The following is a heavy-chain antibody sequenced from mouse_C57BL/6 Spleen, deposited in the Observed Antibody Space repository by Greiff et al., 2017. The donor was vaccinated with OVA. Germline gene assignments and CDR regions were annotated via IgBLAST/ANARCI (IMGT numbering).Heavy chain of an antibody. CDR1: GFTFSDYY. V-gene: IGHV5-12*01. CDR3: ARVYYGNYDWYFDV. CDR2: ISNGGGST. Sequence: EVKLVESGGGLVQPGGSLKLSCAASGFTFSDYYMYWVRQTPEKRLEWVAYISNGGGSTYYPDTVKGRFTISRDNAKNTLYLQMSRLKSEDTAMYYCARVYYGNYDWYFDVWGTGTTVTVSS. J-gene: IGHJ1*03. D-gene: IGHD2-1*01.